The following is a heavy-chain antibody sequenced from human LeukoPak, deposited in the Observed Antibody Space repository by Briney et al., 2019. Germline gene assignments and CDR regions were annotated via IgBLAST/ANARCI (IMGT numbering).Heavy chain of an antibody. CDR3: AKNGPSNDDYVPIDY. D-gene: IGHD4-17*01. CDR2: ISGDGGST. CDR1: GFTFHEYA. Sequence: GGSLRLSCPASGFTFHEYAMHWVRQAPGKGLEWVSLISGDGGSTYYADSVKGRFTISRDNSKNSLYLQMNSLRTEDTALYYCAKNGPSNDDYVPIDYWGQGTLVTVCS. J-gene: IGHJ4*02. V-gene: IGHV3-43*02.